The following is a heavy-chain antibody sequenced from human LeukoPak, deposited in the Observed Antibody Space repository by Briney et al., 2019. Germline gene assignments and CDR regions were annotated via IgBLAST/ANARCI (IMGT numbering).Heavy chain of an antibody. CDR3: ARGGAYGSESYSFDY. V-gene: IGHV1-2*02. D-gene: IGHD3-10*01. J-gene: IGHJ4*02. CDR1: GYTFIAYY. Sequence: ASVKVSCKASGYTFIAYYIHWVRQAPGQGLEWMGWINPKSGGTNYAQKFQGRVTMTRDTSITTAYMELSRLRLDDTTIYYCARGGAYGSESYSFDYWGQGTLVTVSS. CDR2: INPKSGGT.